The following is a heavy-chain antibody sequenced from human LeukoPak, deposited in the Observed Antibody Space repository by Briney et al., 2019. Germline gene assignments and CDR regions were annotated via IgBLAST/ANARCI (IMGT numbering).Heavy chain of an antibody. CDR2: MWYDGSNK. CDR3: ARGYGSGSYFSDY. D-gene: IGHD3-10*01. Sequence: PGRSLRLSCAASGFTFSSYGMHWVRQAPGKGLEWVAVMWYDGSNKYYADSVKGRFTISRDNSKNTLYLQMNSLRAEDTAVYYCARGYGSGSYFSDYWGQGTLVTVSS. J-gene: IGHJ4*02. CDR1: GFTFSSYG. V-gene: IGHV3-33*01.